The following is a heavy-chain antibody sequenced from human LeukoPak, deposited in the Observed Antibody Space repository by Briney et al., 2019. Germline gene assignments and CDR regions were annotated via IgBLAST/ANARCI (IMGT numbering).Heavy chain of an antibody. CDR3: ARRKATIDYYMDV. V-gene: IGHV3-30*02. CDR1: GFTFSSYG. CDR2: IRYDGSNK. J-gene: IGHJ6*03. Sequence: GGPLRLSCAASGFTFSSYGMRWVRQAPGKGLEWVAFIRYDGSNKYYADSVKGRFTISRDNAKNSLYLQMNSLRAEDTAVYYCARRKATIDYYMDVWGKGTTVTVSS. D-gene: IGHD5-12*01.